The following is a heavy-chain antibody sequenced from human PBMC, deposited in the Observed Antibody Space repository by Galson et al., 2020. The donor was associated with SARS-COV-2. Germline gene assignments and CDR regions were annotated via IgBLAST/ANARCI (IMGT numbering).Heavy chain of an antibody. Sequence: LSLTCAASGFTFRTYGMHWVRQAPGKGLEWVAVIAYDGSKIYYADSVKGRFTISRDNSRNTLYLQMNSLIAEDTAVYYCASVYSGTYWDPLDYWGQGTLVTVSS. CDR1: GFTFRTYG. CDR2: IAYDGSKI. D-gene: IGHD1-26*01. J-gene: IGHJ4*02. CDR3: ASVYSGTYWDPLDY. V-gene: IGHV3-30*03.